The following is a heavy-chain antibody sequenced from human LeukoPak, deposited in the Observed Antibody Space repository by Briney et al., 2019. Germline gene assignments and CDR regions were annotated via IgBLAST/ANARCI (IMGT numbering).Heavy chain of an antibody. V-gene: IGHV4-39*07. CDR3: ARGPYDSSGYYYRGVVAPFDY. CDR1: GGSIRSSYYY. Sequence: NPSETLSLTCTVSGGSIRSSYYYWGWIRQPPGKGLEWIGSIYDSGSTYYNPSLKSRVTISVDTSKNQFSLKLSSVTAADTAVYYCARGPYDSSGYYYRGVVAPFDYWGQGTLVTVSS. J-gene: IGHJ4*02. CDR2: IYDSGST. D-gene: IGHD3-22*01.